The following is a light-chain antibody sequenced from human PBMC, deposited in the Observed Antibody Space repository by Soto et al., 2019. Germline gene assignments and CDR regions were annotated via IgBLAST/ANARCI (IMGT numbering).Light chain of an antibody. CDR3: SSYTSGSTLEV. V-gene: IGLV2-14*01. CDR1: SSDIGGHNY. J-gene: IGLJ2*01. Sequence: QLVLTQPASVSGSPGQSITISCTGTSSDIGGHNYVSWYQQYSGKAPKLMIYDVNSRPSGVSNRFSGSKSGNTASLTISGLQAEDEAYYYCSSYTSGSTLEVFGGGTKLTVL. CDR2: DVN.